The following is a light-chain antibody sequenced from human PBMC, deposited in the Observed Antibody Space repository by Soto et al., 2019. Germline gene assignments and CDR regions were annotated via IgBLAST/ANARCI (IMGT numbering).Light chain of an antibody. V-gene: IGKV3-15*01. CDR3: QQYNNWPPST. Sequence: SPATLSVSPGERAPLSCRASQSVSSNLAWYQQKPGQAPRLLIYGASTRATGIPARFSGSGSGTEFTLTISSLQSEDFAVYYCQQYNNWPPSTFGQGTRLEIK. CDR1: QSVSSN. CDR2: GAS. J-gene: IGKJ5*01.